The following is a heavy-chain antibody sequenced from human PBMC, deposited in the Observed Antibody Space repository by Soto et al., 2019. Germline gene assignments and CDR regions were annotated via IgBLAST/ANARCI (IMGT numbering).Heavy chain of an antibody. D-gene: IGHD2-2*01. CDR1: GFTFSSYG. Sequence: QVQLVESGGGVVQPGRSLRLSCAASGFTFSSYGMHWVRQAPGKGLEWVAVIWYDGSNKYYADSVKGRFTISRDNSKNTLYLQMNKRRAEDTAVYYCAREGWGCSSTSCSDGMDVWGQGTTVTVSS. CDR3: AREGWGCSSTSCSDGMDV. J-gene: IGHJ6*02. CDR2: IWYDGSNK. V-gene: IGHV3-33*01.